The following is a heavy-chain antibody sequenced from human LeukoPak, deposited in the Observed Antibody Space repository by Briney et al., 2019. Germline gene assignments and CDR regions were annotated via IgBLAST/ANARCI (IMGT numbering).Heavy chain of an antibody. CDR1: GGSISSGSYY. CDR2: IYTSGSN. J-gene: IGHJ4*02. Sequence: PSETLSLTCTVSGGSISSGSYYWRWLRQPAGKGREWVGRIYTSGSNNYNPSLKSRVTISVDTSKNQFSLKLSSVTAADTAVYYCARDLGYGDYFDYWGQGTLVTVSS. D-gene: IGHD3-16*01. CDR3: ARDLGYGDYFDY. V-gene: IGHV4-61*02.